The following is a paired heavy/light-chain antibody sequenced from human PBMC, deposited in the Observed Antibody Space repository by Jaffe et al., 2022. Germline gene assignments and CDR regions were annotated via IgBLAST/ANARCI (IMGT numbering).Heavy chain of an antibody. CDR3: AKTRRSGWFPNVRGSWFDP. D-gene: IGHD6-19*01. V-gene: IGHV4-34*01. Sequence: QVQLQQWGAGLLKPSETLSLTCAVYGGSFSGYYWSWIRQPPGKGLEWIGEINHSGSTNYNPSLKSRVTISVDTSKNQFSLKLSSVTAADTAVYYCAKTRRSGWFPNVRGSWFDPWGQGTLVTVSS. CDR2: INHSGST. J-gene: IGHJ5*02. CDR1: GGSFSGYY.
Light chain of an antibody. Sequence: DIVMTQSPDSLAVSLGERATINCKSSQSVLYSSNNKNYLAWYQQKPGQPPKLLIYWASTRESGVPDRFSGSGSGTDFTLTISSLQAEDVAVYYCQQYYSTPPTWTFGQGTKVEIK. J-gene: IGKJ1*01. CDR1: QSVLYSSNNKNY. CDR3: QQYYSTPPTWT. V-gene: IGKV4-1*01. CDR2: WAS.